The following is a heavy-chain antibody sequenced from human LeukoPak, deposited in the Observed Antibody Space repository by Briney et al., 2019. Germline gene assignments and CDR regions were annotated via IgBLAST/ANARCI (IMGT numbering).Heavy chain of an antibody. CDR1: GGSISSSNW. CDR2: IYHSGST. V-gene: IGHV4-4*02. J-gene: IGHJ4*02. CDR3: ARGKPRHFDY. D-gene: IGHD1-14*01. Sequence: SETLSLTCAVSGGSISSSNWWSWVRQPPGKGLEWIGEIYHSGSTNYNPSLESRVTISVDKSKNQFSLKLSSVTDADTAVYYCARGKPRHFDYWGQGTLVTVSS.